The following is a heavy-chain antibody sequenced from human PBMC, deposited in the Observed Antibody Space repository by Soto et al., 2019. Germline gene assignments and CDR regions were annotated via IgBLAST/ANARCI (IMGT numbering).Heavy chain of an antibody. CDR2: INNNSGIV. CDR3: AKDGGPVYCNSPGCSAKHFDY. V-gene: IGHV3-48*01. CDR1: GFTLIKYP. D-gene: IGHD2-2*01. Sequence: PGGSQRLSCAASGFTLIKYPMNWLRQVPGKGLEWVSYINNNSGIVYYADSVRGRFTISRDNAKNSLYLQMNSLRVEDTAVYYCAKDGGPVYCNSPGCSAKHFDYWGQGT. J-gene: IGHJ4*02.